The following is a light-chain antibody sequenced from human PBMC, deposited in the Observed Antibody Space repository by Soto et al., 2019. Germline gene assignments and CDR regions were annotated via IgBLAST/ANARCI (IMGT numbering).Light chain of an antibody. V-gene: IGKV3-15*01. CDR3: QQYNNWPPIT. CDR2: NVS. Sequence: EIVMTQSPATLSVSPGERATLSCRSSQSVSSNLAWYQQKPGQAPRLLIYNVSTRATGIPARFSGSGSGTEFTLAISSLQSEDLGVYYCQQYNNWPPITFGQGTRLEIK. CDR1: QSVSSN. J-gene: IGKJ5*01.